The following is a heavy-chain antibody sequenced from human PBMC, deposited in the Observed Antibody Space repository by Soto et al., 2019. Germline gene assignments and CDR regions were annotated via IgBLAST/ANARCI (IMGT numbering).Heavy chain of an antibody. V-gene: IGHV1-18*01. CDR2: ISAYNGNT. J-gene: IGHJ6*02. D-gene: IGHD2-2*01. Sequence: QVQLVQSGAEVKKPGASVKVSCKASGYTFTSYGISWVRQAPGQGLEWMGWISAYNGNTNYAQKLQGRVTMTTDTSTSTAYMELRSLRSDDTAVYYCARVAFRSVVVPASNTGIAAGYYYGMDVWGQGTTVTVSS. CDR3: ARVAFRSVVVPASNTGIAAGYYYGMDV. CDR1: GYTFTSYG.